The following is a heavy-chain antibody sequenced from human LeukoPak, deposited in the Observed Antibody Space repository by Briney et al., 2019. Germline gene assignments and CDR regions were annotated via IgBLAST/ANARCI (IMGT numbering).Heavy chain of an antibody. V-gene: IGHV3-48*03. CDR3: ARGWAGNY. J-gene: IGHJ4*02. CDR2: IGSSGTLM. Sequence: GGSLRLSCAASGFTFSNYEMKWVRQAPGEGLEWVSYIGSSGTLMYYADSVKGRFTISRDNAKNSLYLQMNSLRAEDTAVYYCARGWAGNYWGQGTLVTVSA. D-gene: IGHD6-19*01. CDR1: GFTFSNYE.